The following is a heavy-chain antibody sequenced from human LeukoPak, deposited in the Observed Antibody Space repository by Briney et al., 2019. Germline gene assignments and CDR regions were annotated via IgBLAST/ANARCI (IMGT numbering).Heavy chain of an antibody. Sequence: ASVKVSCKASGYTFTGYYLHWVRQAPGQGLEWMGWINPNSGDTNYAQKSQGRVTMTRDTSISTAYMELSRLRSDDTAVYYCASPYRSSRGAFDIWGQGTMVTVSS. CDR1: GYTFTGYY. V-gene: IGHV1-2*02. J-gene: IGHJ3*02. CDR3: ASPYRSSRGAFDI. D-gene: IGHD4-11*01. CDR2: INPNSGDT.